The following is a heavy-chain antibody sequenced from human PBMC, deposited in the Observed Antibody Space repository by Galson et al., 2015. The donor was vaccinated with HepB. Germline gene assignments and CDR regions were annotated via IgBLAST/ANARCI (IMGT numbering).Heavy chain of an antibody. CDR1: GYTFTNYG. CDR3: ARVVVKWFDP. CDR2: ISAYNGNT. Sequence: SVKVSCKASGYTFTNYGIGWVRQAPGQGLEWMGWISAYNGNTNYAQKFRDRSTITTDTSTSTVYMELRSLRADDTAVYYCARVVVKWFDPWGQGTLVTVSS. D-gene: IGHD2-15*01. J-gene: IGHJ5*02. V-gene: IGHV1-18*04.